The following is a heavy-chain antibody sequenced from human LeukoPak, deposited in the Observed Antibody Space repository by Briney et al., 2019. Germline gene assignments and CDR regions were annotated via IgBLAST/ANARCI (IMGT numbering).Heavy chain of an antibody. CDR2: IDARSGIT. J-gene: IGHJ6*02. CDR3: ARDLPDYYYYGMDV. CDR1: GFTFTIFG. Sequence: GGSLRLSCAASGFTFTIFGLNWVRQAPGKGPEWVSYIDARSGITYYADSVQGRFTISRDDARESAFLQMDGLRAEDTAVYYCARDLPDYYYYGMDVWGQGTTVTVSS. D-gene: IGHD5/OR15-5a*01. V-gene: IGHV3-48*01.